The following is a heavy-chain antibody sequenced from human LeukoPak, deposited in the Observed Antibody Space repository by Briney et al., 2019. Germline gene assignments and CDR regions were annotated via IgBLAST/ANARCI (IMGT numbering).Heavy chain of an antibody. Sequence: QPGGSLRLSCAASGFTFSSYGMPWVRQAPGKGLEWVAVISYDGSNKYYADSVKGRFTISRDNSKNTLYLQMNSLRAEDTAVYYCAKEYYYDSSGPNWFDPWGQGTLVTVSS. CDR3: AKEYYYDSSGPNWFDP. V-gene: IGHV3-30*18. D-gene: IGHD3-22*01. CDR2: ISYDGSNK. CDR1: GFTFSSYG. J-gene: IGHJ5*02.